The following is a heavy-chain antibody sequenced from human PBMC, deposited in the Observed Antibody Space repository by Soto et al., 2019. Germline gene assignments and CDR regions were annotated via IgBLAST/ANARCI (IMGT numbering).Heavy chain of an antibody. CDR2: LNPKSGMT. Sequence: QVQLVQSGPEVKKPGASVKVSCKASGYTFSTYDFNWVRQAPGQGLEWMGWLNPKSGMTGAAQKCQGRVTMTRGSWISTDYTEFSSMRSEDEVADYCGKHDRSPPSWCQETVNIVSS. V-gene: IGHV1-8*01. J-gene: IGHJ5*02. D-gene: IGHD1-1*01. CDR1: GYTFSTYD. CDR3: GKHDRSPPS.